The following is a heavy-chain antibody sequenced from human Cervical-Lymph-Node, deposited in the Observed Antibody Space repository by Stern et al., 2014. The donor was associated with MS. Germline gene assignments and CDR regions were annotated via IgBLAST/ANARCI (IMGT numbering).Heavy chain of an antibody. Sequence: EDQLVESGGDLVKPGGSLRLSCAASGFTFTDAWMSWVRQAPGKGLEWVGRIKSKTDGGTTDFAAPVKGRFTISRDDSKKTLYLQMNSLKTEDTAVYYCITDRWDGFNYWGQGALVTVSS. CDR2: IKSKTDGGTT. J-gene: IGHJ4*02. CDR3: ITDRWDGFNY. CDR1: GFTFTDAW. V-gene: IGHV3-15*01. D-gene: IGHD1-26*01.